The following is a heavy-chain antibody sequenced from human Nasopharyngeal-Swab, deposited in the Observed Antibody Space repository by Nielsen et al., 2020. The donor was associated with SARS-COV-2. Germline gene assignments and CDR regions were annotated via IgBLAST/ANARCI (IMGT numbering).Heavy chain of an antibody. CDR1: GFTFSSYS. J-gene: IGHJ2*01. D-gene: IGHD3-3*01. V-gene: IGHV3-21*01. CDR3: ARVLITICGVFDL. Sequence: GESLKISCAASGFTFSSYSMNWVRQAPGKGLEWVSSIRSSSSYIYYADSVKGRFTITRDNAKNSLYLQMNSLRAEDTAVYYCARVLITICGVFDLWGRGTLVTVSS. CDR2: IRSSSSYI.